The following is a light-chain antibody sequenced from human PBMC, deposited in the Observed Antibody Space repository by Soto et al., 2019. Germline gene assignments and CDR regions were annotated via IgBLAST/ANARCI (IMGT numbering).Light chain of an antibody. CDR2: DAS. CDR1: QSISSW. Sequence: DIQMNQSPSTLSASVGDRVTITCRASQSISSWLAWYQQKPGKAPKLLFYDASSLESGVTSRFSCSGSGTEFTLTISSLEPDDFATYYCQQYNSYPTWTFGQGTKLEIK. CDR3: QQYNSYPTWT. J-gene: IGKJ1*01. V-gene: IGKV1-5*01.